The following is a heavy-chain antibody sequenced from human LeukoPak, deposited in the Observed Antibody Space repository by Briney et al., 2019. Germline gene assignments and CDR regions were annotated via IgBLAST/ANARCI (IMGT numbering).Heavy chain of an antibody. J-gene: IGHJ6*02. CDR1: GYTFTRHQ. CDR3: ARELTSGGMDV. D-gene: IGHD4-11*01. Sequence: ASVKVSCKASGYTFTRHQMYWVRQAPGQGLEWMGLINPSGGTTCYAQKFQGRVTMTTDTSTSTVYMDLSGLRSEDTAVYFCARELTSGGMDVWGHGTTVTVSS. V-gene: IGHV1-46*01. CDR2: INPSGGTT.